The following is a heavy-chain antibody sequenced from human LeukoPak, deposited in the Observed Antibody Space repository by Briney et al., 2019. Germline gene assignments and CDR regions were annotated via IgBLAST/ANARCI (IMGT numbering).Heavy chain of an antibody. D-gene: IGHD2-15*01. J-gene: IGHJ4*02. CDR1: GGSISSYY. CDR2: IYTSGNT. V-gene: IGHV4-4*07. CDR3: ARVDLRAAFFDY. Sequence: SETLSLTCTVSGGSISSYYWTWIRQPAGKGLECIGRIYTSGNTGYNPSLKSRVTMSVDTSKSQFSLNLSSVTAADTAVYYCARVDLRAAFFDYWGQGTLVTVSS.